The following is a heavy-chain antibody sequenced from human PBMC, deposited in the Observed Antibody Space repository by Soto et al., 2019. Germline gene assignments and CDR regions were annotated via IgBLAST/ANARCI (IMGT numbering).Heavy chain of an antibody. Sequence: SVKVSCKASGGTFSSYAISWVRQAPGQGLEWMGGIIPIFGTANYAQKFQGRVTITADKSTSTAYMELSRLRSDDTAVYYCARAGGATDAFDIWGQGTMVTVSS. CDR2: IIPIFGTA. CDR1: GGTFSSYA. V-gene: IGHV1-69*06. CDR3: ARAGGATDAFDI. J-gene: IGHJ3*02. D-gene: IGHD1-26*01.